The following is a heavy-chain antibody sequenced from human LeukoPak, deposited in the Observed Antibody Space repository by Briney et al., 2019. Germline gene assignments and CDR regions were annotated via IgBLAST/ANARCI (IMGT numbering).Heavy chain of an antibody. CDR1: GFTFSDYY. V-gene: IGHV3-11*01. D-gene: IGHD3-22*01. CDR3: ARETVVITYYYYYYMDV. CDR2: ISSSGSTI. Sequence: GGSLRLSCAASGFTFSDYYMSWNRQAPGKGLEWVSYISSSGSTIYYADSVKGRFTISRDNAKNSLYLQMNSLRAEDTAVYYCARETVVITYYYYYYMDVWGKGTTVTVSS. J-gene: IGHJ6*03.